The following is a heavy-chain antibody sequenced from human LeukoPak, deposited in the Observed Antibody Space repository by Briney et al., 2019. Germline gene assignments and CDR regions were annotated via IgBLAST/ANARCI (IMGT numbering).Heavy chain of an antibody. V-gene: IGHV4-39*01. CDR1: GGSISSSSYH. Sequence: SETLSLTCSVSGGSISSSSYHWGWIRQPPGKGLEWIGSMYYSGSANYNPSLKSRVTTSVDTSKNQFSLKLSSVTAADTAVYYCARQAPDILTGYLFDYWSQGTLVTVSS. CDR3: ARQAPDILTGYLFDY. D-gene: IGHD3-9*01. J-gene: IGHJ4*02. CDR2: MYYSGSA.